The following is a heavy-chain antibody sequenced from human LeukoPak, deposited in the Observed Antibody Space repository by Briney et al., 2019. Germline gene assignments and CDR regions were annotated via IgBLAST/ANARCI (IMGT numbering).Heavy chain of an antibody. CDR2: IYYSGST. CDR1: GYSISSGYY. D-gene: IGHD3-3*01. V-gene: IGHV4-38-2*02. J-gene: IGHJ6*03. Sequence: SETLSLTCTVSGYSISSGYYWGWIRQPPGKGLEWIGSIYYSGSTYYNPSLKSRVTISVDTSKNQFSLKLSSVTAADTAVYYCARILQKYYDFWSGQVSYYYYYYMDVWGKGTTVTVSS. CDR3: ARILQKYYDFWSGQVSYYYYYYMDV.